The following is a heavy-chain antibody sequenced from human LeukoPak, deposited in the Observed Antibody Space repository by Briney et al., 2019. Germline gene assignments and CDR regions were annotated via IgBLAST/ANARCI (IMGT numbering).Heavy chain of an antibody. CDR3: AKDGGLWVSAHWGDS. Sequence: GGSLRLSCAASGFAFSSYAMHWVRQAPGKGLEWVAVISYDGSNKYYADSVKGRFTVSRDDSKNTLYLQMNSLRAEDTAVYYCAKDGGLWVSAHWGDSWGRGTLVTVSS. CDR2: ISYDGSNK. D-gene: IGHD7-27*01. CDR1: GFAFSSYA. V-gene: IGHV3-30-3*01. J-gene: IGHJ4*02.